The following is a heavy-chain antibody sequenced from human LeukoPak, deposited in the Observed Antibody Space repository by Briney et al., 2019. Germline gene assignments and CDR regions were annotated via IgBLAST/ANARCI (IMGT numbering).Heavy chain of an antibody. CDR3: ARDTAVPGTGTDFDY. Sequence: PGESLRLSCATSGFTFSDYYMSWIRQAPEKGLDWVSYISSSSSYTNYADSVKGRFTISRDNAKNSLYLQMNSLRAEDTAVYYCARDTAVPGTGTDFDYWGQGTLVTVSS. V-gene: IGHV3-11*05. J-gene: IGHJ4*02. D-gene: IGHD6-19*01. CDR1: GFTFSDYY. CDR2: ISSSSSYT.